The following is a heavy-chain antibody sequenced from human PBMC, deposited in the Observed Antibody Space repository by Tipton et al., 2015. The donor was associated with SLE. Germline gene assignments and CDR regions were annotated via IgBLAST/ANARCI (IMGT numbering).Heavy chain of an antibody. CDR3: ARDMSNTMDV. V-gene: IGHV4-34*01. D-gene: IGHD3-16*01. CDR2: INHSGST. CDR1: GGSFSGYY. J-gene: IGHJ6*02. Sequence: LRLSCAVYGGSFSGYYWSWIRQPPGKGLEWIGEINHSGSTNYNPSLKSRVTISVDTSKNQFSLKLSSVTAADTAVYYCARDMSNTMDVWGQGTTVTVSS.